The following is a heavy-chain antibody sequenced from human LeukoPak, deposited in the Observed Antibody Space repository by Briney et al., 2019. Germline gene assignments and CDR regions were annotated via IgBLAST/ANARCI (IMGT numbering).Heavy chain of an antibody. CDR3: ARGNYYGSGSYPPYYFDY. Sequence: PGGSLRLSCAASGFTFSSYAMHWVRQAPGKGLEWVAVISYDGSNKYYADSVKGRFTISRDNSKNTLYLQMNSLRAEDTAVYYCARGNYYGSGSYPPYYFDYWGQGTLVTVSS. CDR1: GFTFSSYA. J-gene: IGHJ4*02. D-gene: IGHD3-10*01. V-gene: IGHV3-30*04. CDR2: ISYDGSNK.